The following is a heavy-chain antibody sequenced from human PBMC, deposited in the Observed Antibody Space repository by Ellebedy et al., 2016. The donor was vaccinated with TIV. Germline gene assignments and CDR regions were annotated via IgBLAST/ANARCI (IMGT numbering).Heavy chain of an antibody. V-gene: IGHV5-51*01. CDR2: IYPGDSDT. D-gene: IGHD3-10*01. CDR3: AGRSGRGSGNYYRMDY. CDR1: GYSFTNYW. Sequence: GESLKISCKGSGYSFTNYWIGWVRQMPGKGLEWLGIIYPGDSDTRYNPSFQAHVTISADKSINTAFLEWSSLRASDTGMYYCAGRSGRGSGNYYRMDYWGQGTLVTVSS. J-gene: IGHJ4*02.